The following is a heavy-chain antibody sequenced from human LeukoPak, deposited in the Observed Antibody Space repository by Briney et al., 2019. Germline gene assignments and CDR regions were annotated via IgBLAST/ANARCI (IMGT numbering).Heavy chain of an antibody. CDR1: GFTFSSYA. CDR3: AKSGPGYSSGWYDY. D-gene: IGHD6-19*01. Sequence: SGGSLRLSCAASGFTFSSYAMSWVRQAPGKGLEWVSAISGSGGSTYYADSVKGRFTISRDNSKNTLYLQMNSLRAEDTAVYYCAKSGPGYSSGWYDYWGQGTLVTVSS. V-gene: IGHV3-23*01. J-gene: IGHJ4*02. CDR2: ISGSGGST.